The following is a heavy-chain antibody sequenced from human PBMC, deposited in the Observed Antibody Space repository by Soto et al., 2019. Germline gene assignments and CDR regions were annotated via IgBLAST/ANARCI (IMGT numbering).Heavy chain of an antibody. CDR3: ARDRGSPRNYYGMDV. CDR1: GGSISSSGYY. D-gene: IGHD3-10*01. J-gene: IGHJ6*02. CDR2: IYYSGST. V-gene: IGHV4-31*03. Sequence: QVQLQESGPGLVKPSQTMSLTCTVSGGSISSSGYYWSWIRQHPGKGLEWIGYIYYSGSTYNNPSLQSRGTITVDTSKNQFLLELSSVTAADTGVYYWARDRGSPRNYYGMDVWGQGTTVTVSS.